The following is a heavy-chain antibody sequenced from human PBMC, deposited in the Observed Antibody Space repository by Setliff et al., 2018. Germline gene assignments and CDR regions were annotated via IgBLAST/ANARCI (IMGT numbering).Heavy chain of an antibody. Sequence: SETLSLTCTVSGGSVSSDGHYWGWIRQPAVKGLEWIGHMYASGTAKYNPSLKTRVTISLDTSKNQFSLKLNSVTAADTAVYYCARHPTNPNFDPWGRGILVTVSS. J-gene: IGHJ5*02. V-gene: IGHV4-61*09. CDR2: MYASGTA. CDR1: GGSVSSDGHY. CDR3: ARHPTNPNFDP.